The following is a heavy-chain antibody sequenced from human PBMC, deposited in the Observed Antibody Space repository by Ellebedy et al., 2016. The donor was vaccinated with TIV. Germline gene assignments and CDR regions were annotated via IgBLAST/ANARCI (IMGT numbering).Heavy chain of an antibody. D-gene: IGHD6-19*01. V-gene: IGHV3-23*01. J-gene: IGHJ4*02. Sequence: GESLKLSCAASGFTFSSYAMSWVRQAPGKGLEWVSAISGSGGSTYYADSVKGRLTISRANSKNTLYLQMNSLRPEDTAMYYCARDVPEPGQGGWPPGYFFDLWGQGTLVTVSS. CDR3: ARDVPEPGQGGWPPGYFFDL. CDR1: GFTFSSYA. CDR2: ISGSGGST.